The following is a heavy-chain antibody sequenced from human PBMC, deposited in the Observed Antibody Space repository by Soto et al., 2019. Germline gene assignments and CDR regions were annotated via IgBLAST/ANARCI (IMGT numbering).Heavy chain of an antibody. CDR2: INHSGST. D-gene: IGHD7-27*01. Sequence: KPSETLSLTCAVYGGSFSGYYWSWIRQPPGKGLEWIGEINHSGSTNYNPSLKSRVTISVDTSKNQFSLKLSSVTAADTAVYYCATNWGAYRGSDYWGQGTLVTVSS. V-gene: IGHV4-34*01. CDR1: GGSFSGYY. J-gene: IGHJ4*02. CDR3: ATNWGAYRGSDY.